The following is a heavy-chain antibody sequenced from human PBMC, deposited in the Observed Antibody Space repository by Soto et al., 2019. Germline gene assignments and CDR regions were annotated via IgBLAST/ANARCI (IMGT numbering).Heavy chain of an antibody. V-gene: IGHV1-2*02. D-gene: IGHD1-1*01. Sequence: GASVKVSCKASGYTFTGCYMHWVRQAPGQGLEWMGWINPNSGGTNYAQKFQGRVTMTRDTSISTAYMELSRLRSDDTAVYYCASRKRRNDHFYGMDVWGQGTTVTVSS. CDR2: INPNSGGT. J-gene: IGHJ6*02. CDR1: GYTFTGCY. CDR3: ASRKRRNDHFYGMDV.